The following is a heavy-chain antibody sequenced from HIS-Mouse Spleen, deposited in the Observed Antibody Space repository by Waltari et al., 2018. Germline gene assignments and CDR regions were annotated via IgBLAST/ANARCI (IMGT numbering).Heavy chain of an antibody. CDR3: AREIPYSSSWYDWYFDL. J-gene: IGHJ2*01. CDR1: GGSISSSSYY. CDR2: SYYSGRT. Sequence: QLQLQESGPGLVKPSETLSLTCTVSGGSISSSSYYWGWIRQPPGKGLEWIGSSYYSGRTYNNPPLKSRVTISGDTSKNQFSLKLSSVTAADTAVYYCAREIPYSSSWYDWYFDLWGRGTLVTVSS. D-gene: IGHD6-13*01. V-gene: IGHV4-39*07.